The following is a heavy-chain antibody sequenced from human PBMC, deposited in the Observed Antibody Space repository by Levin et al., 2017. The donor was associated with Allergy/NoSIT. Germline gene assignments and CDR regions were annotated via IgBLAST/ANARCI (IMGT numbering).Heavy chain of an antibody. CDR3: ASYDFWSGYYGY. V-gene: IGHV3-74*01. Sequence: GESLKISCAASGFTFSIYWMHWVRQAPGKGLVWVSRINSDGSSTSYADSVKGRFTISRDNAKNTLYLQMNSLRAEDTAVYYCASYDFWSGYYGYWGQGTLVTVSS. D-gene: IGHD3-3*01. CDR1: GFTFSIYW. J-gene: IGHJ4*02. CDR2: INSDGSST.